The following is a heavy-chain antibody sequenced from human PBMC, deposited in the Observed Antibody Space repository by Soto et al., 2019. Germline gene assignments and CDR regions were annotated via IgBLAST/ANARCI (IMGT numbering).Heavy chain of an antibody. CDR1: GFTFSSYA. J-gene: IGHJ4*02. D-gene: IGHD3-22*01. Sequence: GGSLRLSCAASGFTFSSYAMSWVRQAPGKGLEWVSAISGSGGSTYYADSVKGRFTISRDNSKNTLYLQMNSLRAEDTAVYYCAKAWHYYDSSGYGSSAYWGQGTLVTVSS. CDR3: AKAWHYYDSSGYGSSAY. V-gene: IGHV3-23*01. CDR2: ISGSGGST.